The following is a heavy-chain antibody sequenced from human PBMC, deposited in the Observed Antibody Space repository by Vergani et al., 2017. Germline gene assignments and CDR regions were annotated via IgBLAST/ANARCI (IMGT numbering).Heavy chain of an antibody. CDR3: ARDKLRYLLGGMGDV. V-gene: IGHV3-30*01. CDR1: GFTFSSYA. J-gene: IGHJ6*02. D-gene: IGHD3-9*01. CDR2: ISYDGSNK. Sequence: QVQLVESGGGVVQPGRSLRLSCAASGFTFSSYAMHWVRQAPGKGLEWVAVISYDGSNKYSADSVKGRFTISRDNSKNTLYLQMNSMRAEDTAVYYCARDKLRYLLGGMGDVWGQGTTVTVSS.